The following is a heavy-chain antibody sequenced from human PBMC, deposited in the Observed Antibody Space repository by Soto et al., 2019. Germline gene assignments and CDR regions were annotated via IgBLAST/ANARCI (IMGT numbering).Heavy chain of an antibody. J-gene: IGHJ4*02. CDR1: GGTFSSYA. D-gene: IGHD2-15*01. Sequence: GASVKVSCKASGGTFSSYAISWVRQAPGQGLEWMGGIIPIFGTANYAQKFQGRVTITADESTSTAYMELSSLRSEDTAVYYCADSRASGGSFDYWGQGTLVTVSS. CDR2: IIPIFGTA. V-gene: IGHV1-69*13. CDR3: ADSRASGGSFDY.